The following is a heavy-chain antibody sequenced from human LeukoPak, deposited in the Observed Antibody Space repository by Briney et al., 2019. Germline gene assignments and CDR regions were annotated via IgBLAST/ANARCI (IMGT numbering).Heavy chain of an antibody. Sequence: ASVKVSCKASGYTFTSYGISWVRQAPGQGLEWMGWISAYNGNTNYAQKLQGRVTMTTDTSTSTAYMELRSLRSDDTAVYYCATGLTRPSTIFAAGYFDYWGQGTLVTVSS. J-gene: IGHJ4*02. CDR1: GYTFTSYG. CDR3: ATGLTRPSTIFAAGYFDY. CDR2: ISAYNGNT. D-gene: IGHD3-3*01. V-gene: IGHV1-18*01.